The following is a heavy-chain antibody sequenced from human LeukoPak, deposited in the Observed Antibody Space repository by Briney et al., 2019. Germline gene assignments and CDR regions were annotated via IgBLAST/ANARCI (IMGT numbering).Heavy chain of an antibody. J-gene: IGHJ5*02. CDR2: ISDNGGNT. V-gene: IGHV3-23*01. Sequence: GGSLRLSCAASGFTFSNYVMSWVRQAPGKGLEWVSTISDNGGNTYYADSVKGRFTISRDNAKSSLYLQMNSLRAEDTAVYYCARTLFGAYNWFDPWGQGALVTVSS. CDR1: GFTFSNYV. D-gene: IGHD3-3*01. CDR3: ARTLFGAYNWFDP.